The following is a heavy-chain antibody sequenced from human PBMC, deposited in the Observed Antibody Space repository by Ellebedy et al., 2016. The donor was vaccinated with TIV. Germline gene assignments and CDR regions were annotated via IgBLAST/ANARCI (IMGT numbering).Heavy chain of an antibody. J-gene: IGHJ6*02. CDR1: GGSITNYY. Sequence: MPSETLSLTCTVSGGSITNYYWSWIRQSPGKGLEWIGYINYRGTTNYNPSLESRVTLSLDTSTNQFSLKLIPVTAADTAVYYCATTEVQANYFYGMDVWGQGTMVSVSS. V-gene: IGHV4-59*08. CDR3: ATTEVQANYFYGMDV. CDR2: INYRGTT. D-gene: IGHD1-14*01.